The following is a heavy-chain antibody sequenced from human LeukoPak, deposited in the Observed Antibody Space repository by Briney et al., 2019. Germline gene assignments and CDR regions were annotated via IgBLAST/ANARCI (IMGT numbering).Heavy chain of an antibody. J-gene: IGHJ4*01. Sequence: ASVKVSCKASGGTFSSYAISWVRQAPGQGLKWMGGIIPIFGTANYAQKCQGRVTITTDESTSTAYMERMSLRSEDVDYCACARGDYGDALFDCWGHGAMVT. CDR2: IIPIFGTA. CDR1: GGTFSSYA. V-gene: IGHV1-69*05. D-gene: IGHD4-17*01. CDR3: ACARGDYGDALFDC.